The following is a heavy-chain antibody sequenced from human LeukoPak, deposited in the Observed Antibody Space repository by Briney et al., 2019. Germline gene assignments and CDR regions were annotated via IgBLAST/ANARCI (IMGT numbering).Heavy chain of an antibody. J-gene: IGHJ4*02. Sequence: GGSLRLSCAASGFTFRTYGMHWVRQAPGKGLEWVSSISVGSNYIYYADSVRGRFSISRDDARNSLYLQMDSLRGDDTAVYYCARLRRNSDRSGYYYYYDYWGQGTLVTVSS. CDR2: ISVGSNYI. D-gene: IGHD3-22*01. CDR1: GFTFRTYG. V-gene: IGHV3-21*01. CDR3: ARLRRNSDRSGYYYYYDY.